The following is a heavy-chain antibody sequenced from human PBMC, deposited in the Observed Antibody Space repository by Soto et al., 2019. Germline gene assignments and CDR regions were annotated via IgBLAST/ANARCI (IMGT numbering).Heavy chain of an antibody. CDR2: AYYSGST. V-gene: IGHV4-59*01. CDR1: CGSISNYY. D-gene: IGHD3-9*01. Sequence: SETLSLTCTVSCGSISNYYWTWVRQPPGKGLEWIGYAYYSGSTNYNPSLESRVTISIDASKNQFSLKMKSVTAADTAVYYCVRDYLLTGFDPWGQGALVTVSS. J-gene: IGHJ5*02. CDR3: VRDYLLTGFDP.